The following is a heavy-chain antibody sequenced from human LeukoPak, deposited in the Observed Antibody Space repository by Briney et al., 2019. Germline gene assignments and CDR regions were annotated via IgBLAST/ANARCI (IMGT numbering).Heavy chain of an antibody. CDR3: ARGLRWLTPDY. J-gene: IGHJ4*02. V-gene: IGHV4-38-2*02. CDR2: IYHSGST. D-gene: IGHD4-23*01. CDR1: GYSISSGYY. Sequence: SETLSLTCTVSGYSISSGYYWGWIRQPPGKGLEWIGSIYHSGSTYYNPSLKSRVTISVDTSKNQFSLKLSSVTAADTAVYYCARGLRWLTPDYWGQGTLVTVSS.